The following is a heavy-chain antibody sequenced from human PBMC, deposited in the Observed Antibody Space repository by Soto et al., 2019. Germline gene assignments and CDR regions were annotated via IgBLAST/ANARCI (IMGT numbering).Heavy chain of an antibody. J-gene: IGHJ4*02. V-gene: IGHV3-48*01. CDR1: GFTFSSYS. D-gene: IGHD6-13*01. CDR2: ISSSSSTI. CDR3: ARALYSSSWYAGY. Sequence: GGSLRLSCAASGFTFSSYSMNWVRQAPGKGLEWVSYISSSSSTIYYADSVKGRFTISRDNAKNSLYLQMNSLRAEDTAVYYCARALYSSSWYAGYWGQGTLVTVSS.